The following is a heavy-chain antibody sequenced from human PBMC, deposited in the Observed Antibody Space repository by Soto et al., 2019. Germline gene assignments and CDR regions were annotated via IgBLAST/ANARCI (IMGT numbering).Heavy chain of an antibody. V-gene: IGHV4-31*03. CDR1: GASMSSGGYY. CDR2: IYYSGST. D-gene: IGHD6-6*01. J-gene: IGHJ5*02. Sequence: QVQLQESGPGLVKPSQTLSLTCTVSGASMSSGGYYWTWIRQSPGKGLEWIGYIYYSGSTYYNPSLESRVAISLDTSRSPFTLTLHSLTAADTAIYYCARDRHNNFFDPWGQGTLVTVSS. CDR3: ARDRHNNFFDP.